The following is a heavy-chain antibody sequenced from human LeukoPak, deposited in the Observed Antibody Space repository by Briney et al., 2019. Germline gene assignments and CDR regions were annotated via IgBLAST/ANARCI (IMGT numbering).Heavy chain of an antibody. CDR3: ARDRATDGWAYYFDY. J-gene: IGHJ4*02. D-gene: IGHD4-17*01. Sequence: GGSLRLSCAASGFTFSSYEMNWVRQAPGKGLEWVSYISSSSSTIYYADSMKGRFTISRDNAKNSLYLQMSSLRPEDTAVYYCARDRATDGWAYYFDYWGQGTLVTVSS. V-gene: IGHV3-48*01. CDR1: GFTFSSYE. CDR2: ISSSSSTI.